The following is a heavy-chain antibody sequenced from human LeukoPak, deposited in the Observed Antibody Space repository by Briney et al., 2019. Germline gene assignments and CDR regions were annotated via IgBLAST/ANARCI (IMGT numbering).Heavy chain of an antibody. V-gene: IGHV1-18*01. CDR3: ARSKQGIAAAVPLDY. Sequence: GASVKVSCKASGYTFTSYGISWVRQAPGQGLEWMGWIGAYNGNTNYAQKLQGRVTMTTDTSTSTAYMELRSLRSDDTAVYYCARSKQGIAAAVPLDYWGQGTLVTVSS. CDR2: IGAYNGNT. J-gene: IGHJ4*02. D-gene: IGHD6-13*01. CDR1: GYTFTSYG.